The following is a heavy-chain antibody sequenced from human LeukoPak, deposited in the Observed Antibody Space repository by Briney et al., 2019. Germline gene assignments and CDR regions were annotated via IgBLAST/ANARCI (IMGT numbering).Heavy chain of an antibody. CDR2: INHSGST. J-gene: IGHJ4*02. CDR3: ARGGLYDYIWGSYRHGRFDY. D-gene: IGHD3-16*02. V-gene: IGHV4-34*01. Sequence: PSETLSLTCAFYGGSFSGYYWSWIRQPPGKGLEWIGEINHSGSTNYNPSLKSRVTISVDTSKNQFSLKVSSVTAADTAVYYCARGGLYDYIWGSYRHGRFDYWGQGTLVTVSS. CDR1: GGSFSGYY.